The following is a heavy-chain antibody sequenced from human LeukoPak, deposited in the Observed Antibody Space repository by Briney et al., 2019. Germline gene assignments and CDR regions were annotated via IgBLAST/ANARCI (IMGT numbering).Heavy chain of an antibody. CDR2: ISGSGGST. Sequence: GASLRLSCAASGFTFSSYAMSWVRQAPGKGLEWGSAISGSGGSTYYADSVKGRFTISRPNSKNTLYLQITSLRAEDTAVYYCAKDRGGGDCGRGTLVTVSS. V-gene: IGHV3-23*01. J-gene: IGHJ4*02. CDR1: GFTFSSYA. D-gene: IGHD3-10*01. CDR3: AKDRGGGD.